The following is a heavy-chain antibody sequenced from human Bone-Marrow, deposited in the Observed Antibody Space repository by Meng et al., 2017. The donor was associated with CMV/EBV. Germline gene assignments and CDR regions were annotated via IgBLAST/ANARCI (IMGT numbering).Heavy chain of an antibody. Sequence: GESLKISCAASGFTFSSYWMSWVRQAPGKGLEWVANIKQDGSEKYYVDSVKGRFTISRDNAKNSLYLQMNTLRAEDTAVYYCARETSLRTVTTLGDYWGQGSLVPVYS. CDR2: IKQDGSEK. D-gene: IGHD4-17*01. J-gene: IGHJ4*02. V-gene: IGHV3-7*01. CDR3: ARETSLRTVTTLGDY. CDR1: GFTFSSYW.